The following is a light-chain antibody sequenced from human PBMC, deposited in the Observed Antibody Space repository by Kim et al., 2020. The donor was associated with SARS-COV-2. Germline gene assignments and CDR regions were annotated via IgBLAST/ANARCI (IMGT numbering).Light chain of an antibody. V-gene: IGKV1-12*01. CDR3: QQANSFPPWT. CDR1: QDINTW. Sequence: ASVRDRVTITCRASQDINTWLSWYQQKPGKAPKLLIYGASNLQSGVPSRFSGSGSGTDFTLTISRLQPDDCATYYCQQANSFPPWTFGQGTKLEI. CDR2: GAS. J-gene: IGKJ1*01.